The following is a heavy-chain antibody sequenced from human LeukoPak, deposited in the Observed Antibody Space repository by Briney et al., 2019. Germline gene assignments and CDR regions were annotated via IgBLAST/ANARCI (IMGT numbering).Heavy chain of an antibody. J-gene: IGHJ4*02. CDR2: INHSGST. CDR1: GGSFSGYY. V-gene: IGHV4-34*01. CDR3: ARYMVRGVTDY. Sequence: PSETLSLTCAVYGGSFSGYYWSWIRQPPGKGLEWIGEINHSGSTNYNPSLKSRVTISVDTSKNQFSLKLSSVTAADTAVYYCARYMVRGVTDYWGQGTLVTVSS. D-gene: IGHD3-10*01.